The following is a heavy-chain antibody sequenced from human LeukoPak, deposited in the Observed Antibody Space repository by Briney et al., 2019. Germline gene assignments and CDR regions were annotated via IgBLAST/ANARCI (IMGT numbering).Heavy chain of an antibody. D-gene: IGHD5-12*01. Sequence: GGSLRLSCAASGFPFSTYGMHWVRQAPGKGLEWVAAISNDGNNKFYADSVKGRFTISRDNPKNTMNLQMNSLRAEDTAVYYCARRVATWDYFDYWGQGTLVTVSS. J-gene: IGHJ4*02. CDR2: ISNDGNNK. CDR1: GFPFSTYG. V-gene: IGHV3-30*03. CDR3: ARRVATWDYFDY.